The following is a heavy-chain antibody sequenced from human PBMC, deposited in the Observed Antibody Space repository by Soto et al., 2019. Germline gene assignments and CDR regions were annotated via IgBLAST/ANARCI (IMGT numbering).Heavy chain of an antibody. Sequence: GGSLRLSCAASGFTFSDYYMSWIRQAPGKGLEWVSYISSSGSTIYYADSVKGRFTISRDNAKNSLYLQMNSLRAEDTAVYYCARDRLLWFGDEHSFDYWGQGTLVTVSS. V-gene: IGHV3-11*01. CDR1: GFTFSDYY. CDR3: ARDRLLWFGDEHSFDY. J-gene: IGHJ4*02. CDR2: ISSSGSTI. D-gene: IGHD3-10*01.